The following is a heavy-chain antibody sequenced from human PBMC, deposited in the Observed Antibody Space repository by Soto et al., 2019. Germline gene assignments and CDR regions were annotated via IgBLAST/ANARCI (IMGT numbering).Heavy chain of an antibody. CDR2: IYYSGST. V-gene: IGHV4-59*08. Sequence: QVQLQESGPGLVKPSETLSLTCTVSGGSISVYYWSWIRQPPGKGLEWIGYIYYSGSTNYNPSLKCRVTISVDPSKNQFSLKLSSVTAADTAVYYCARGGWRHIDYWGQGTLVTVSS. J-gene: IGHJ4*02. D-gene: IGHD3-3*01. CDR3: ARGGWRHIDY. CDR1: GGSISVYY.